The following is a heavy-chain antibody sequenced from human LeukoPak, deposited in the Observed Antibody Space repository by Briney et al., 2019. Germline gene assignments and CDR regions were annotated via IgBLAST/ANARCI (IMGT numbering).Heavy chain of an antibody. V-gene: IGHV4-59*01. J-gene: IGHJ6*03. D-gene: IGHD6-6*01. CDR2: IYYSGRT. CDR3: ARDWGVSARPGYMDV. CDR1: GASFSSNY. Sequence: SETLSLTCTVSGASFSSNYWSWLRQPPGKGLEWIGYIYYSGRTNYNPSLKSRVTISVDTSKNQLSLKLSSVTAADTAVYYCARDWGVSARPGYMDVWGKGTTVTVSS.